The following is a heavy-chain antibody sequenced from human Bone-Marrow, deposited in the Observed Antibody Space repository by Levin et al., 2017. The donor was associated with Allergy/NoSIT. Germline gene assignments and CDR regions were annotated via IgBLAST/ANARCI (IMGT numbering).Heavy chain of an antibody. Sequence: GASVKVSCKASGYTFTSYGISWVRQAPGQGLEWMGWISAYNGNTNYAQKLQGRVTMTTDTSTSTAYMELRSLRSDDTAVYYCARDPHLLYDSSGSYPNWFDPWGQGTLVTVSS. CDR1: GYTFTSYG. CDR2: ISAYNGNT. V-gene: IGHV1-18*01. J-gene: IGHJ5*02. CDR3: ARDPHLLYDSSGSYPNWFDP. D-gene: IGHD3-22*01.